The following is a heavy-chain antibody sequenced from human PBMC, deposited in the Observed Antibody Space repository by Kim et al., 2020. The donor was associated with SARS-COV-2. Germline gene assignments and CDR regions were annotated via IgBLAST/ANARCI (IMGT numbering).Heavy chain of an antibody. D-gene: IGHD6-13*01. CDR3: AKNSNPMYYFDY. V-gene: IGHV3-7*03. CDR2: IKQDGSEK. Sequence: GGSLRLSCAASGFTFSSYWMSWVRQAPGKGLEWVANIKQDGSEKYYVDSVKGRFTISRDNAKNSLYLQMNSLRAEATAVYYCAKNSNPMYYFDYWGQGTRVTVSS. CDR1: GFTFSSYW. J-gene: IGHJ4*02.